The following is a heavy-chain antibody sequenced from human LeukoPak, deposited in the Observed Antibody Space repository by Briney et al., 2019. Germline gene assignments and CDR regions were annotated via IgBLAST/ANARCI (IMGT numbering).Heavy chain of an antibody. CDR1: GFTFSSYA. CDR2: ISGSGGST. D-gene: IGHD2-2*01. J-gene: IGHJ5*02. CDR3: AKGTYGIVVVSAAQGLGSWFDP. Sequence: GGSLRLSCAASGFTFSSYAMSWVRQAPGKGLEWVSAISGSGGSTYYADSVKGRFTISRDNSKNTLYLQMNSLRAEDTAVYYCAKGTYGIVVVSAAQGLGSWFDPWGQGTLVTVSS. V-gene: IGHV3-23*01.